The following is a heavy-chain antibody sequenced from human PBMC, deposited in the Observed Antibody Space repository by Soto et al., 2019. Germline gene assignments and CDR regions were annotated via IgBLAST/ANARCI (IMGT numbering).Heavy chain of an antibody. J-gene: IGHJ4*02. CDR1: GFTFSSYA. Sequence: QAQLEESGGGVVQPGMSLRLSCAASGFTFSSYAMHWVRQAPGQGLEWVAVISYDGSNKYYADSVKGRFTISRDNSTNTLYLQMNSMRTEDTAVYFCARDLSWIFRIIGPIDDLVQGSLVTVSP. D-gene: IGHD3-3*01. CDR2: ISYDGSNK. V-gene: IGHV3-30*04. CDR3: ARDLSWIFRIIGPIDD.